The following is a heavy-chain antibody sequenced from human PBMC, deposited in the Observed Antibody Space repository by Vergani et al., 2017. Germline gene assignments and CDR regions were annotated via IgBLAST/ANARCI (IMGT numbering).Heavy chain of an antibody. CDR1: GGTFSSYA. CDR3: ARASIVVVPAAIPSYNWFDP. Sequence: QVQLVQSGAEVKKPGSSVKVSCKASGGTFSSYAISWVRQAPGQGLEWMGGIIPIFGTANYAQKFQGRVTITADESTSTAYMELSSLRSEDTAVYYCARASIVVVPAAIPSYNWFDPWGKGTLVTVSS. V-gene: IGHV1-69*01. CDR2: IIPIFGTA. J-gene: IGHJ5*02. D-gene: IGHD2-2*02.